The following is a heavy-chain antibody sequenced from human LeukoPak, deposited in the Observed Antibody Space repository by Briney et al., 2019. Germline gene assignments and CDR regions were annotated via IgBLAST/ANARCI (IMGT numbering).Heavy chain of an antibody. CDR2: INHSGST. V-gene: IGHV4-34*01. CDR1: GGSFSGYY. D-gene: IGHD6-13*01. J-gene: IGHJ4*02. Sequence: PSETLSLTCAVYGGSFSGYYWSWIRQPPGKGLEWIGEINHSGSTNYNPSLKSRVTISVDTSKNQFSLKLSSVTAADTAVYYCARLRAGGLNWGQGTLVTVSS. CDR3: ARLRAGGLN.